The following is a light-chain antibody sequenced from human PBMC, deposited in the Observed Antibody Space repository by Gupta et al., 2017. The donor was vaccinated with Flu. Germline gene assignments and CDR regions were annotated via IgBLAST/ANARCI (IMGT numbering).Light chain of an antibody. J-gene: IGLJ2*01. CDR1: SSDIGYYKY. Sequence: SLTISSTGTSSDIGYYKYVSWYQQHPGKAPQLLIYDVTNRPSGVATRFSGSKSGDTASLTISGLQAEDEADYYCSSCTSSTTLVFGGGTRLTVL. V-gene: IGLV2-14*01. CDR2: DVT. CDR3: SSCTSSTTLV.